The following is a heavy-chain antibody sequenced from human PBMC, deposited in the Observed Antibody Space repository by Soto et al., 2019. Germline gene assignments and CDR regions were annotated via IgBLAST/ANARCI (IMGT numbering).Heavy chain of an antibody. J-gene: IGHJ5*02. CDR1: GFSLSKARMG. CDR2: IFSNDEK. Sequence: QVTLKEAGPVLVKPTETLTLPCTVSGFSLSKARMGVSWIRQPPGKALEWLAHIFSNDEKSYRTSLTRRLTISKDTSKSQVVLTMTNMDPVDTATYYCARIEFVEWLLYPWGQGTLVPVSS. CDR3: ARIEFVEWLLYP. D-gene: IGHD3-3*01. V-gene: IGHV2-26*01.